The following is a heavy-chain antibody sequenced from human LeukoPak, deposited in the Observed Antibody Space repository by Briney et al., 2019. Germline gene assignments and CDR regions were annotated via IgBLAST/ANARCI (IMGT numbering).Heavy chain of an antibody. D-gene: IGHD5-18*01. CDR3: AKDQRSVYSYGWAFDI. Sequence: GGSLRLSCAASGFTFSSYGMHWVRQAPGKGLEWVAVISYDGSNKYYADSVKGRFTISRDNSKNTLYLQMNSLRAEDTAVYYCAKDQRSVYSYGWAFDIWGQGTMVTVSS. CDR1: GFTFSSYG. V-gene: IGHV3-30*18. CDR2: ISYDGSNK. J-gene: IGHJ3*02.